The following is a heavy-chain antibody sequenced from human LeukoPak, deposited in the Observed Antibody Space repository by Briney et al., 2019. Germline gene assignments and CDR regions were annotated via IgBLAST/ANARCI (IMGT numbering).Heavy chain of an antibody. Sequence: GESLKISCKGSGYRFTSYWIGWVRQMPGEGLEWMGISYPSDSDTRYSPSFQGQVSISADKSISAAYLQWSSLKASDTAMYYCARPSSTAYYDSSGLPYDAFDIWGQGTMVTVSS. J-gene: IGHJ3*02. CDR2: SYPSDSDT. CDR3: ARPSSTAYYDSSGLPYDAFDI. D-gene: IGHD3-22*01. CDR1: GYRFTSYW. V-gene: IGHV5-51*01.